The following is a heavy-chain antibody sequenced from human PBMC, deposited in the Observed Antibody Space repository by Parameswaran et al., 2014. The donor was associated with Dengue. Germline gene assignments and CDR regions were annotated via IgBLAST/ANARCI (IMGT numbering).Heavy chain of an antibody. J-gene: IGHJ6*02. D-gene: IGHD2-15*01. CDR2: INHSGST. Sequence: IRQPPGKGLEWIGEINHSGSTNYNPSLKSRVTISVDTSKNQFSLKLSSVTAADTAVYYCARGPLRYCSGGSCHYYYYGMDVWGQGTTVTVSS. V-gene: IGHV4-34*01. CDR3: ARGPLRYCSGGSCHYYYYGMDV.